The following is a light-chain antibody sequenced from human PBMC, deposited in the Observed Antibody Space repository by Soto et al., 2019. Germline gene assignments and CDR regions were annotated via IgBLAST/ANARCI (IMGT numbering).Light chain of an antibody. CDR2: GNN. V-gene: IGLV1-40*01. Sequence: QSVLTQPPSVSGAPGQRVTISCTGSTSNIGSNSGTGYDVQWFQQLPGTAPKLLIYGNNNRPSGVPDRFSGSKSGTSASLAITGLQAEDEADYYCQSYDSSLSGYVFGSGTKVTVL. CDR1: TSNIGSNSGTGYD. J-gene: IGLJ1*01. CDR3: QSYDSSLSGYV.